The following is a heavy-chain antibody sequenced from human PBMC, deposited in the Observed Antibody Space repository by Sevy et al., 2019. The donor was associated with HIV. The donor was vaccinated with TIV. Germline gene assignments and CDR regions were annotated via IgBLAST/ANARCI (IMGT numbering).Heavy chain of an antibody. V-gene: IGHV3-23*01. Sequence: GGSLRLSCVASGFTFSKYSMSGVRQTPGKGLEWVSTLSFASGRINYADSVKGRFTMSRDDSRNTFYLQMDSLRAEDTAIYYCAREGCSKPHDYWGQGTLVTVSS. D-gene: IGHD2-2*01. CDR1: GFTFSKYS. CDR2: LSFASGRI. J-gene: IGHJ4*02. CDR3: AREGCSKPHDY.